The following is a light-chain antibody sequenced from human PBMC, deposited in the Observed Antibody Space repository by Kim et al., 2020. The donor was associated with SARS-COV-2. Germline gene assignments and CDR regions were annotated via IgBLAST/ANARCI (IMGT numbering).Light chain of an antibody. V-gene: IGKV3-11*01. CDR2: DAS. CDR1: QSVSSY. J-gene: IGKJ4*01. CDR3: QQRSNWPPVT. Sequence: EIVLTQSPATLSLSPGERVTLSCRASQSVSSYLAWYQQKPGQAPRLLIYDASNRATGIPVRFSGSGSGTDFTLTISSLEPEDFAVYYCQQRSNWPPVTFGGGTKVDIK.